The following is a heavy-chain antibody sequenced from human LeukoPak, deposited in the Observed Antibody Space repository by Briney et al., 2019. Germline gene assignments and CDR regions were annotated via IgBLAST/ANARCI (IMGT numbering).Heavy chain of an antibody. V-gene: IGHV3-21*01. J-gene: IGHJ4*02. D-gene: IGHD1-7*01. CDR3: ARDRHNWNLLFDY. CDR2: ISSSSSYI. CDR1: GFTFSSYS. Sequence: GGSLRLSCAASGFTFSSYSMNWVRQAPGKGLEWVSSISSSSSYIYYADSVKGRFTISRDNAKNSLYLQMNSLRAEDTAVYYCARDRHNWNLLFDYWGQGTLVTVSS.